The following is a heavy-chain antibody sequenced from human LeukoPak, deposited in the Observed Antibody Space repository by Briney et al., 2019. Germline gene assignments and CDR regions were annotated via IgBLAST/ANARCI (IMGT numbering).Heavy chain of an antibody. D-gene: IGHD3-22*01. Sequence: GGSLKLSCAASGLTFSGSAMHWVRQASGKGLEWVGRIRSKDNRHATTYGASVKGRFTISRDDSENTAYLQMNSLKAEDTAVYYCSRTYDSGAYGYNYYYYMDVWGKGTTVTVSS. CDR1: GLTFSGSA. J-gene: IGHJ6*03. CDR3: SRTYDSGAYGYNYYYYMDV. V-gene: IGHV3-73*01. CDR2: IRSKDNRHAT.